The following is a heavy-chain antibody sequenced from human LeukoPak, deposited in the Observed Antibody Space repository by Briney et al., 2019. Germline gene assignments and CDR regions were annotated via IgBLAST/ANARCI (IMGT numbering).Heavy chain of an antibody. CDR3: AELGITMIGGV. D-gene: IGHD3-10*02. CDR2: ISGSGGSI. V-gene: IGHV3-23*01. Sequence: PGGSLRLSCAASGFTFSSYGMSWVRQAPGKGLEWVSAISGSGGSIYYADFVKGRFTMSRDNSKNTLYLQMNSLRAEDTAVYYCAELGITMIGGVWGKGTTVTISS. J-gene: IGHJ6*04. CDR1: GFTFSSYG.